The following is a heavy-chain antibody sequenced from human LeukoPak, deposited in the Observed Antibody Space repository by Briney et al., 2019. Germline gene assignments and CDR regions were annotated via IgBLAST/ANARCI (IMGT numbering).Heavy chain of an antibody. CDR2: MTPNNGNT. CDR1: GYTFTSYD. J-gene: IGHJ4*02. D-gene: IGHD2-15*01. Sequence: ASEKVSCKASGYTFTSYDINWERQATGQGLERMEWMTPNNGNTGYAQKFQGRVTMTRNTSISTAYMELSSLRSEDTAVYYCARGGAQDEVDYWGRGTLVTVSS. V-gene: IGHV1-8*01. CDR3: ARGGAQDEVDY.